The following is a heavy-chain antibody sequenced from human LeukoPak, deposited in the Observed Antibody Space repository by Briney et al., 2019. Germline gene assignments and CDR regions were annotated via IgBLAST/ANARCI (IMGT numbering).Heavy chain of an antibody. CDR1: GFSLSIYD. V-gene: IGHV3-48*03. CDR3: AGSRYPEPQDLDY. D-gene: IGHD1-14*01. CDR2: ISADRNVI. Sequence: GGSLRLSCAASGFSLSIYDMVWVRQAPGRGLEWISYISADRNVIYYADSVKGRFIISRDNAKNSLYLQMNSLRAEDTAVYYCAGSRYPEPQDLDYWGQGTLVSVSS. J-gene: IGHJ4*02.